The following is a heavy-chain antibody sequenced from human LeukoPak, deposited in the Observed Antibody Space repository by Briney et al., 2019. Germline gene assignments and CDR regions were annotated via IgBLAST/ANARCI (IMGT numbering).Heavy chain of an antibody. D-gene: IGHD3-10*01. CDR2: TWYVGSSE. CDR3: AKDRGVVRGVAY. V-gene: IGHV3-33*06. CDR1: GFTLSSHV. Sequence: PGRSLRLSCAACGFTLSSHVMHGVRQAPGKGLEWVALTWYVGSSEYYAASVKGRLTISRDNPKTTLYLQMNSLRAEDTAGYYCAKDRGVVRGVAYWGQGTLVTVSS. J-gene: IGHJ4*02.